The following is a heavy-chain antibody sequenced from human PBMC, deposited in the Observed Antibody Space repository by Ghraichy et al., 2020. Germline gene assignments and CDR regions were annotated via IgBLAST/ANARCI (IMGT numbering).Heavy chain of an antibody. CDR3: ARDRSGGGPPPRYDFWSGDYDYYYYGMDV. CDR1: GFTFSSYS. V-gene: IGHV3-48*02. D-gene: IGHD3-3*01. CDR2: ISSSSSTI. J-gene: IGHJ6*02. Sequence: GESLNISCAASGFTFSSYSMNWVRQAPGKGLEWVSYISSSSSTIYYADSVKGRFTISRDNAKNSLYLQMNSLRDEDTAVYYCARDRSGGGPPPRYDFWSGDYDYYYYGMDVWGQGTTVTVSS.